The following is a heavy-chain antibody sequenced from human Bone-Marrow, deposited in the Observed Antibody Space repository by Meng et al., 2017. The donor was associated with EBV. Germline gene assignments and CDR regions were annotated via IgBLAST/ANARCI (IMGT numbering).Heavy chain of an antibody. V-gene: IGHV1-69*01. CDR2: LIPMSDAP. CDR3: ASESGRGFTPDY. J-gene: IGHJ4*02. Sequence: VQWVQPGAEVKKPGSSVKVSCKTSGGTFRSEAIRWVRQAPGQGLEWMGGLIPMSDAPHYAQKFQGRVTITADESTSTHYMDLSGLRSEDTAVYYCASESGRGFTPDYWGQGTLVTVSS. D-gene: IGHD3-10*01. CDR1: GGTFRSEA.